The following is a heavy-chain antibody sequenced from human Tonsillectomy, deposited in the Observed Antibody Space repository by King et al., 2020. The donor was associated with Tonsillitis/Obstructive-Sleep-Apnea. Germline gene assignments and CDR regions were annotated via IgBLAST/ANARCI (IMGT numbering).Heavy chain of an antibody. D-gene: IGHD2/OR15-2a*01. CDR3: ARDYALEARRPFSSSLDV. V-gene: IGHV1-2*02. Sequence: FQLVQSGAEMKRPGASVEVSCRASGYIFSGYFIHWIRQGPGHGLEWMGFINPNTGGTHSSQKFHGRLTITSDRSSSTVYMELRRLTSDDSGVYFCARDYALEARRPFSSSLDVWGKGTTVTVAS. CDR2: INPNTGGT. CDR1: GYIFSGYF. J-gene: IGHJ6*04.